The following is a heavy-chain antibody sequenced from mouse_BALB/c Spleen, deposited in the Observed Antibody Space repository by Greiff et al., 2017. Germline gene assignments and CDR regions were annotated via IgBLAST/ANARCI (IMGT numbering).Heavy chain of an antibody. CDR2: IYPSDSYT. J-gene: IGHJ4*01. Sequence: VQLQESGAELVRPGASVKLSCKASGYTFTSYWINWVKQRPGQGLEWIGNIYPSDSYTNYNQKFKDKATLTVDKSSSTAYMQLSSPTSEDSAVYYCTRRRYGNYYAMDYWGQGTSVTVSS. CDR3: TRRRYGNYYAMDY. V-gene: IGHV1-69*02. D-gene: IGHD2-10*02. CDR1: GYTFTSYW.